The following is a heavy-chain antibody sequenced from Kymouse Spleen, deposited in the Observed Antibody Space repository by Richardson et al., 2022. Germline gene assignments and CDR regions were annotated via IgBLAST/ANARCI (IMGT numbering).Heavy chain of an antibody. J-gene: IGHJ6*02. CDR2: IWYDGSNK. D-gene: IGHD4-11,IGHD1-1*01,IGHD4-11*01. V-gene: IGHV3-33*01. Sequence: QVQLVESGGGVVQPGRSLRLSCAASGFTFSSYGMHWVRQAPGKGLEWVAVIWYDGSNKYYADSVKGRFTISRDNSKNTLYLQMNSLRAEDTAVYYCARRGTVHYYYGMDVWGQGTTVTVSS. CDR1: GFTFSSYG. CDR3: ARRGTVHYYYGMDV.